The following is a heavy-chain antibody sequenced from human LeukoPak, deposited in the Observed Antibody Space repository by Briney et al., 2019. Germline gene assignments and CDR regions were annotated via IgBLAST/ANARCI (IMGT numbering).Heavy chain of an antibody. CDR3: ARVRIAACSGENYFDY. V-gene: IGHV1-8*03. J-gene: IGHJ4*02. D-gene: IGHD6-6*01. Sequence: ASVKVSCKASGYTFTSYDINWVRQATGQGLEWMGWMNPNSGNTGYAQKFQGRVTITRNTSISTAYMELSSLRSEDTAVYYCARVRIAACSGENYFDYWGQGTLVTVSS. CDR2: MNPNSGNT. CDR1: GYTFTSYD.